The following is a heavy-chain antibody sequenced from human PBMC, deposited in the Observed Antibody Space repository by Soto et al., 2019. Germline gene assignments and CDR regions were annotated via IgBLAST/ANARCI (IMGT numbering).Heavy chain of an antibody. J-gene: IGHJ6*02. Sequence: QVQLVQSGAEVKKPGSSVKVSCKASGGTFSSYAISWVRQAPGQGLEWMGGIIPIFGTANYAQKFQGRVTITADESTSTAYMELSSLRSEDTAVYYCARGRDWDYDSSGYYHYYGMDVWGQGTTVTVSS. CDR3: ARGRDWDYDSSGYYHYYGMDV. CDR1: GGTFSSYA. CDR2: IIPIFGTA. D-gene: IGHD3-22*01. V-gene: IGHV1-69*01.